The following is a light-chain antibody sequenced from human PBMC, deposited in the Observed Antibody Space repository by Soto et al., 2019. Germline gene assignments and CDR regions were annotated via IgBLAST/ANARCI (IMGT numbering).Light chain of an antibody. Sequence: SYELTQPHPGWVAPGQTARITCGGNNIGSKSVHWYQQKPGQAPVLVVDDDSHRPSGIPERFSGSNSGNTATLTISRVEAGDEADYFCHVWDSSSEHVFGTGTKVTVL. J-gene: IGLJ1*01. CDR2: DDS. CDR3: HVWDSSSEHV. CDR1: NIGSKS. V-gene: IGLV3-21*02.